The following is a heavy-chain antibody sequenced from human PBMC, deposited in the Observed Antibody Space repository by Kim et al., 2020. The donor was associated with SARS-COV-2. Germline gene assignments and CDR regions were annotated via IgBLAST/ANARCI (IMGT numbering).Heavy chain of an antibody. D-gene: IGHD3-22*01. V-gene: IGHV4-59*13. CDR1: GGSISSYY. Sequence: SETLSLTCTVSGGSISSYYWSWIRQPPGKGLEWIGYIYYSGSTNYNPSLKSRVTISVDTSKNQFSLKLSSVTAADTAVYYCARDPGNDSSGYYSTGADAFDIWGQGTMVTVSS. J-gene: IGHJ3*02. CDR3: ARDPGNDSSGYYSTGADAFDI. CDR2: IYYSGST.